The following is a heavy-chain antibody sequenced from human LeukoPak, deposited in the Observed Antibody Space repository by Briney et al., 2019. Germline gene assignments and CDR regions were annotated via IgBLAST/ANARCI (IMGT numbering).Heavy chain of an antibody. CDR1: GFTFSSYS. V-gene: IGHV3-7*01. D-gene: IGHD3-3*01. J-gene: IGHJ6*02. Sequence: GGSLRLSCAASGFTFSSYSMNWVRQAPGEGLEWVADIKQEGSEKYYVDSLKGRFTISRDHAKNSLYLQMNSLRAEDTAVYYCARVSLTDYDFWSGYSLIYYYYYGMDVWGQGTTVTVSS. CDR3: ARVSLTDYDFWSGYSLIYYYYYGMDV. CDR2: IKQEGSEK.